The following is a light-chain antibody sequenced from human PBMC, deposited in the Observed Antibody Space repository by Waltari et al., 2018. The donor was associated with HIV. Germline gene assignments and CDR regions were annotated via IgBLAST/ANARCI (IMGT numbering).Light chain of an antibody. CDR2: KAT. CDR3: QSRGIRGSYV. J-gene: IGLJ1*01. CDR1: VLTEDY. Sequence: SYELTQPPSVSVFPGQTARITCSGDVLTEDYVYWYQQKPGQAPVLVLFKATERPSGIPERFSGSRSGTTVTLTITGVRPEDEGDYYCQSRGIRGSYVFGSGTKVTVL. V-gene: IGLV3-25*03.